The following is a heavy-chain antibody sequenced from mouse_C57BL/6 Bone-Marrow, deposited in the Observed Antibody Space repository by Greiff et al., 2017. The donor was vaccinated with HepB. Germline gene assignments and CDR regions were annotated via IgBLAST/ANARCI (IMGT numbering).Heavy chain of an antibody. D-gene: IGHD2-5*01. CDR2: IDPSDSET. CDR1: GYTFTSYW. J-gene: IGHJ4*01. CDR3: ARDYSNYVRAMDY. Sequence: QVQLKQPGAELVRPGSSVKLSCKASGYTFTSYWMHWVKQRPIQGLEWIGNIDPSDSETHYNQKFKDKATLTVDKSSSTAYMQLSSLTSEDSAVYYCARDYSNYVRAMDYWGQGTSVTVSS. V-gene: IGHV1-52*01.